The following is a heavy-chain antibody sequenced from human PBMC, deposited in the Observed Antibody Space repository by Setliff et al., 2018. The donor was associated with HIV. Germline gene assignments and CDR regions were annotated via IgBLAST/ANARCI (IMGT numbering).Heavy chain of an antibody. V-gene: IGHV4-61*05. CDR2: IFYSGST. CDR3: ARRPYTALVPFDY. CDR1: GGSISSSTYY. D-gene: IGHD5-18*01. J-gene: IGHJ4*02. Sequence: KPSETLSLTCTVSGGSISSSTYYWGWIRQPPGKGLEWIGNIFYSGSTNYNPSLKSRVTISIDKSKKQFSLKLSSVTAADTAVYYCARRPYTALVPFDYWGQGTLVTVSS.